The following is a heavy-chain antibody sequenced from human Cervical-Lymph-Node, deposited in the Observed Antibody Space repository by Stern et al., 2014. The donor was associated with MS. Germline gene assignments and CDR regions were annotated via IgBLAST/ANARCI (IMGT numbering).Heavy chain of an antibody. CDR2: ILYDGNHK. Sequence: MQLVESGGAVVQPGRSLRLSCASSGFTFSSYGMHWVRQAPGPGLEWVTVILYDGNHKYYAASVKGRFTISRDNSKNTLHLQMNSVTPDDTAIYYCARDYEDTSMLFDHWGQGTLVTVSS. J-gene: IGHJ4*02. V-gene: IGHV3-30*03. D-gene: IGHD2-8*01. CDR1: GFTFSSYG. CDR3: ARDYEDTSMLFDH.